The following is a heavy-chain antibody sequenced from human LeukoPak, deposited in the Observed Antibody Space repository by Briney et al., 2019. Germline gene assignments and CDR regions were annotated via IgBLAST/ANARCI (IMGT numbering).Heavy chain of an antibody. CDR1: GYSFITYW. Sequence: GESLKISCKGSGYSFITYWIAWVRQMPGKGLEWMGIIYPGDSDTRYSPSFQGQVTISADTSISTAYLQWSSLKASDTAMYYCARPHRAVAGYFDYWGQGTLVTVSS. V-gene: IGHV5-51*01. CDR2: IYPGDSDT. CDR3: ARPHRAVAGYFDY. D-gene: IGHD6-19*01. J-gene: IGHJ4*02.